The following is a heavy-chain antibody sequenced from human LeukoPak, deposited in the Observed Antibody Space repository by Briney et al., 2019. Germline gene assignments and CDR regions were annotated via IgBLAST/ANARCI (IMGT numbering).Heavy chain of an antibody. D-gene: IGHD3-3*01. CDR3: ARYFCSGITCHGIFDN. Sequence: GDSLKISCEASGYTFSDNWIGWVRQMPGKGLEYVGIIYPGDSDTRYNPSFQGQVTISAEKSITTAYLQWSSLKASDTAIYYCARYFCSGITCHGIFDNWGQGTLVTVSS. CDR2: IYPGDSDT. J-gene: IGHJ4*02. V-gene: IGHV5-51*01. CDR1: GYTFSDNW.